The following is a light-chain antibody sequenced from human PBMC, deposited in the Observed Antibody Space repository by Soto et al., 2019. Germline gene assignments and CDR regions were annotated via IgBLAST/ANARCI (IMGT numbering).Light chain of an antibody. CDR1: QSVGRN. Sequence: EIVVTQSPGILSVSPGDRATLSCRASQSVGRNLAWYQQKPGQAPTLLIYAASNRATGLPARFSGSGSGTDFTLTISSLQSEDFAFYYCQEYSKWPLFTFGPGTRVDIK. CDR3: QEYSKWPLFT. V-gene: IGKV3-15*01. CDR2: AAS. J-gene: IGKJ3*01.